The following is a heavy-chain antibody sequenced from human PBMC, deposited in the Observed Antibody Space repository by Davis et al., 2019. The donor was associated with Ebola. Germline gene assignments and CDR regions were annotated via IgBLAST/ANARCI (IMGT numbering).Heavy chain of an antibody. CDR2: VIPVFGTT. D-gene: IGHD3-3*01. J-gene: IGHJ4*02. CDR1: GDTFSNSA. V-gene: IGHV1-69*06. Sequence: AASVKVSCKASGDTFSNSAVSWVRQAPGQGLEWIGSVIPVFGTTNSAPKFQGRVTITADKSTSTAYMELTSLTSDDTAVYYCAREIKGPTFTIFGPLDYWGQGTLVTVSS. CDR3: AREIKGPTFTIFGPLDY.